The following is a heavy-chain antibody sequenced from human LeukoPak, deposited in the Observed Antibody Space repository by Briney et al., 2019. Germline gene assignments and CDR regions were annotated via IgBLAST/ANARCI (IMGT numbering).Heavy chain of an antibody. V-gene: IGHV4-38-2*02. CDR3: ARGYGGNVDY. CDR1: GYSISSGNY. J-gene: IGHJ4*02. CDR2: IYHSGTT. D-gene: IGHD4-23*01. Sequence: PSGTLSLTCTVSGYSISSGNYWGWIRQPPGKGLEWIGNIYHSGTTYYNSSLKSRVTISVDTSNNQFSLKLSSVTAADTAMYSCARGYGGNVDYWGQGTLVTVSS.